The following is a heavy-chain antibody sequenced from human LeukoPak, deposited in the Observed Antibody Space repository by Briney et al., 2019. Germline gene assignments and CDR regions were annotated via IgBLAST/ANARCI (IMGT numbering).Heavy chain of an antibody. CDR2: INPNSGDT. J-gene: IGHJ3*02. Sequence: ASVKVSCKASGYTFTGYYMHWVRQAPGQGLEWMGWINPNSGDTNYAQKFQGRVTMTRDTSISAAYMELSRLTSDDTAVFYCARGRLGSGSQYDAFDIWGQGTMVTVSS. CDR1: GYTFTGYY. D-gene: IGHD3-10*01. CDR3: ARGRLGSGSQYDAFDI. V-gene: IGHV1-2*02.